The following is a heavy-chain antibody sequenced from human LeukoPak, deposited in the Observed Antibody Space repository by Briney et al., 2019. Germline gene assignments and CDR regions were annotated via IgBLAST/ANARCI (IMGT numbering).Heavy chain of an antibody. CDR1: GFTFRSYW. CDR2: IKQDGSEK. V-gene: IGHV3-7*01. D-gene: IGHD6-13*01. J-gene: IGHJ4*02. CDR3: ARGYSSSFY. Sequence: GGSLRLSCAASGFTFRSYWMSWVRQAPGKGLEWVANIKQDGSEKYYVDSVKGRFTISRDNAKNSLYLQMNSLRAEDTAVYYCARGYSSSFYWGQGTLVTVSS.